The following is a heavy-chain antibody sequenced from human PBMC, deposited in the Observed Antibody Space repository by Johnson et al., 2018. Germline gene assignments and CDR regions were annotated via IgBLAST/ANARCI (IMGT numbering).Heavy chain of an antibody. CDR3: ARYYSSSWTDTVDV. J-gene: IGHJ3*01. D-gene: IGHD2-2*01. CDR2: ISYDGSNK. Sequence: QVQLVQSGGGVVQPGRSLRLSCAASGFTFSSYAMHWVRQAPGKGLEWVAVISYDGSNKYYADSVKGRFTISRDNSKNTLYLHMNSLGAEDTAVYYCARYYSSSWTDTVDVWGQGTMVTVSS. CDR1: GFTFSSYA. V-gene: IGHV3-30-3*01.